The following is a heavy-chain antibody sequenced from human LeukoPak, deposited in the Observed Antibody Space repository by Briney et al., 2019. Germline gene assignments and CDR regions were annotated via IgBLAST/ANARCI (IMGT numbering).Heavy chain of an antibody. CDR1: GSTFSTYS. CDR3: ARGGGENYMDV. Sequence: GGSLTLSCAASGSTFSTYSTNWARHSPGKGLEWVSSISSSSSYIYYADSVKGRFTISRENAKNSLYLQMNSLRAEDTAVYYCARGGGENYMDVWGKGTTVTVSS. D-gene: IGHD3-10*01. J-gene: IGHJ6*03. CDR2: ISSSSSYI. V-gene: IGHV3-21*01.